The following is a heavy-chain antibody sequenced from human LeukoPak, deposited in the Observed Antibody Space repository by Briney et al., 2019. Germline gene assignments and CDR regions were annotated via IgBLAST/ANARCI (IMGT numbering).Heavy chain of an antibody. Sequence: SETLSLTCTLSGGSISNYYWNWIRQPPGKGLDWIGYIYYSGSTKYNPSLKSRVTISVDTSKNQFSLRLSSMTGADTAVYYCARGGFLDPFDPWGQGTLVTVSS. V-gene: IGHV4-59*01. D-gene: IGHD1-1*01. CDR3: ARGGFLDPFDP. J-gene: IGHJ5*02. CDR2: IYYSGST. CDR1: GGSISNYY.